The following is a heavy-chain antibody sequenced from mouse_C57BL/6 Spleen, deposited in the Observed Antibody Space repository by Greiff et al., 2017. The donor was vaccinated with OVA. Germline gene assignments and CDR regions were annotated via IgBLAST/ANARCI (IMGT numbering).Heavy chain of an antibody. CDR3: TLYNYDVPFAD. D-gene: IGHD2-12*01. J-gene: IGHJ3*01. CDR2: IRLKSDNYAT. CDR1: GFTFSNYW. Sequence: EVKLVESGGGLVQPGGSMKLSCVASGFTFSNYWMNWVRQSPEKGLEWVAQIRLKSDNYATHYAESVKGRFTISRDDSKSSVYLQMNNLRAEDTGIYYCTLYNYDVPFADWGQGTLVTVSA. V-gene: IGHV6-3*01.